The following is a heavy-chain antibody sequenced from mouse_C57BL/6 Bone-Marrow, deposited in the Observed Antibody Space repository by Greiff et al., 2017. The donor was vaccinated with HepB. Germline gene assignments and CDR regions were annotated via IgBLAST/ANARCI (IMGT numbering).Heavy chain of an antibody. Sequence: EVQLQQSGPELVKPGASVKISCKASGYTFTDYYMNWVKQSHGKSLEWIGDINPNNGGTSYNQKFKGKATLTVDKSSSTADMELRSLTSEDSAVYYCARSYDYDTAWFAYWGQGTLVTVSA. J-gene: IGHJ3*01. V-gene: IGHV1-26*01. CDR3: ARSYDYDTAWFAY. D-gene: IGHD2-4*01. CDR2: INPNNGGT. CDR1: GYTFTDYY.